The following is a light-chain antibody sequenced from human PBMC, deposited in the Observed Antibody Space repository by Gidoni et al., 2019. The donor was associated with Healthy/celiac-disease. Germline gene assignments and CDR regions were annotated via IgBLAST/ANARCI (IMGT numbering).Light chain of an antibody. CDR2: GAS. CDR1: QSVSSSY. V-gene: IGKV3-20*01. J-gene: IGKJ2*01. CDR3: QQGT. Sequence: DIVLTQSPGTLSLSPGERATLSCRASQSVSSSYLAWYQQKPGQAPRLLIYGASSRATGIPDRFSGSGSGTDFTLTISRLEPEDFAVYYCQQGTFXQXTKLEIK.